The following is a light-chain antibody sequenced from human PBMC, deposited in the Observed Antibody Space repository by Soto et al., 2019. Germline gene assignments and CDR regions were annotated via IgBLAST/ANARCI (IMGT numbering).Light chain of an antibody. CDR1: QSVSSSY. J-gene: IGKJ5*01. CDR2: GAS. V-gene: IGKV3-15*01. Sequence: EIVLTQSPVTLSLSTGERATLSCRASQSVSSSYLAWYQQKPGQAPRLLIYGASTRATGIPARFSGSGSGTEFTLTISSLQSEDFAVYYCQQYNNWPSITFGQGTRLEIK. CDR3: QQYNNWPSIT.